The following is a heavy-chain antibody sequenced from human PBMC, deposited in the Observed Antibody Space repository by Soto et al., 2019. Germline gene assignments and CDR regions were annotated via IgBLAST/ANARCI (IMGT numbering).Heavy chain of an antibody. CDR2: ISTDASST. J-gene: IGHJ1*01. Sequence: EVDLVESGGGLVQPGGSLRLSCAASGLTFSSYWMHWVRQAPGKGLVWVSSISTDASSTSYADPVKGRFTISRDNAKNTLYLQMNSVRAEDTAVYYCARLPNKSPQNWGQGTLVIVSP. V-gene: IGHV3-74*01. CDR3: ARLPNKSPQN. CDR1: GLTFSSYW.